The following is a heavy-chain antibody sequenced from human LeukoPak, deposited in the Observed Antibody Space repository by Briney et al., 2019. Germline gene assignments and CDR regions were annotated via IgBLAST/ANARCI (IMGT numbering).Heavy chain of an antibody. J-gene: IGHJ4*02. V-gene: IGHV3-21*01. D-gene: IGHD2-15*01. CDR1: GFTFSSYS. CDR3: ARDVAPYCSGGSCYSRLGY. CDR2: ISSSSSYI. Sequence: GGSLRLSCAASGFTFSSYSMNWVRQAPGKGLEWVSSISSSSSYIYYADSVKGRFTISRDNAKNSLYLQMNSLRAEDTAVYYCARDVAPYCSGGSCYSRLGYWGQGTLVTVSS.